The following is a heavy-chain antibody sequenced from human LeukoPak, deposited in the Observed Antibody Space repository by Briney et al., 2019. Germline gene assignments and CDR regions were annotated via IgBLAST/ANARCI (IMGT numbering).Heavy chain of an antibody. V-gene: IGHV4-4*02. D-gene: IGHD6-13*01. Sequence: PSETLPLTCAVSGGSISSSNWWSWVRQPPGKGLEWIGEIYHSGSTNYNPSLKSRVTISVDTSKNQFSLKLSSVTAADTAVYYCARDRPGGSSLDYWGQGTLVTVSS. CDR3: ARDRPGGSSLDY. J-gene: IGHJ4*02. CDR2: IYHSGST. CDR1: GGSISSSNW.